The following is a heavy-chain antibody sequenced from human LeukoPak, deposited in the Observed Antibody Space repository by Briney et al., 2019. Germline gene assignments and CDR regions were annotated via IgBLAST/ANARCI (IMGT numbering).Heavy chain of an antibody. J-gene: IGHJ1*01. CDR2: LSYDGSNK. Sequence: GGSLRLSCAASGFTFSNYAMHWVRQAPGKGLEWVAVLSYDGSNKYYADSVKGRFTISRDNAENSPYLQMNSLRDEDTAVYYCARESEYYYYDASGYYPGYFHHWGQGTLVTVSS. CDR3: ARESEYYYYDASGYYPGYFHH. V-gene: IGHV3-30-3*01. D-gene: IGHD3-22*01. CDR1: GFTFSNYA.